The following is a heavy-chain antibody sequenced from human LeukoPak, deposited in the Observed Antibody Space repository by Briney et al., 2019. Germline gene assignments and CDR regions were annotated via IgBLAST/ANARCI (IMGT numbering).Heavy chain of an antibody. CDR1: GFTFSSYG. Sequence: GRSLRLSCAASGFTFSSYGMHWVRQAPGKGLEWVAVISYDGSNKYYADSVKGRFTISRDNSKNTLYLQMNSLRAEDTAVYYCAKGLEGLQPKDGMGVWGQGTTVTVSS. CDR3: AKGLEGLQPKDGMGV. V-gene: IGHV3-30*18. D-gene: IGHD4-11*01. CDR2: ISYDGSNK. J-gene: IGHJ6*02.